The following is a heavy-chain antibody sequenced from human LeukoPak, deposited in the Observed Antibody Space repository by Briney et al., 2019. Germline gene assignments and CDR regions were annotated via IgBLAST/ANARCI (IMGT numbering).Heavy chain of an antibody. CDR2: ISYDGTDK. CDR1: GFTFSSYG. J-gene: IGHJ4*02. CDR3: AKGPEAVAPGWGLVDY. Sequence: TGGSLRLSCAASGFTFSSYGMHWVRQAPGKGLEWVAVISYDGTDKYYADSVKGRFTISRDNSKNTLYLQMNSLRTEDTAVYYCAKGPEAVAPGWGLVDYWGQGTLVTVSS. V-gene: IGHV3-30*18. D-gene: IGHD6-19*01.